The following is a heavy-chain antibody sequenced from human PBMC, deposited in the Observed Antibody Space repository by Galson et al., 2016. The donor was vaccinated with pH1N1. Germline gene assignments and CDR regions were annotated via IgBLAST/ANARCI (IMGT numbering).Heavy chain of an antibody. V-gene: IGHV2-70*01. J-gene: IGHJ4*02. CDR3: ARFLYGDYSGYFDY. D-gene: IGHD4-17*01. CDR2: IDWDDDK. CDR1: GFSLSTSGMC. Sequence: PALVKPTQTLTLTCSFSGFSLSTSGMCVSWIRQPPGKALEWLALIDWDDDKYYSTSLQTRLTISKDTSKNQVVLTMTNMDPVDTATYYCARFLYGDYSGYFDYWGQGTLVTVSS.